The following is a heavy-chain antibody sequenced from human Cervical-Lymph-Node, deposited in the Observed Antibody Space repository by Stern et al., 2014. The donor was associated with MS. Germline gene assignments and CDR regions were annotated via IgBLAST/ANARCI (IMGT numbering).Heavy chain of an antibody. J-gene: IGHJ4*02. CDR2: ISSTCDSI. D-gene: IGHD6-19*01. Sequence: EVQLVESGGGLVQPGRSLRLSCKASGFTFDDHAINLVRQTPAKGLEWVAGISSTCDSITQAAAVKGRFTISRDNANNSLYLELNSLRPEDTALYYCVKDVDSSIAVSFDHWGQGTLVTVSS. V-gene: IGHV3-9*01. CDR3: VKDVDSSIAVSFDH. CDR1: GFTFDDHA.